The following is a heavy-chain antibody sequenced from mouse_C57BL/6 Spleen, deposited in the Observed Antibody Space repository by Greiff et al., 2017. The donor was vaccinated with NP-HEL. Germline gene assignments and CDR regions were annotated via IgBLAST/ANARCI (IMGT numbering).Heavy chain of an antibody. V-gene: IGHV7-3*01. D-gene: IGHD4-1*01. Sequence: DVKLVESGGGLVQPGGSLSLSCAASGFTFTDYYMSWVRQPPGKALEWLGFIRNKANGYTTEYSASVKGRFTISRDNSQSILYLQMNALRAEDSATYYCARYGTGTAWFAYWGQGTLVTVSA. CDR1: GFTFTDYY. J-gene: IGHJ3*01. CDR3: ARYGTGTAWFAY. CDR2: IRNKANGYTT.